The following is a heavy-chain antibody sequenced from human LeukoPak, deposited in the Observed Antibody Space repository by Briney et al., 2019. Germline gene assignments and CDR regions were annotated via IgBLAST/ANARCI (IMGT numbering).Heavy chain of an antibody. CDR3: AKGSGRGYSYGLEY. D-gene: IGHD5-18*01. Sequence: GGSLRLSCVASGFTFSSYGMTWVRQAPGKGPEWVSVISSSAGSTYYADSVKGRFTISRDNSKNTLYLQMNSLRAEDTAVYYCAKGSGRGYSYGLEYWGQGTLVTVSS. V-gene: IGHV3-23*01. CDR2: ISSSAGST. CDR1: GFTFSSYG. J-gene: IGHJ4*02.